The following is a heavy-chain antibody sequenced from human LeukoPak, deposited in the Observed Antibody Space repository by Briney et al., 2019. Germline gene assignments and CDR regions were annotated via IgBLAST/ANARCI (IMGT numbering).Heavy chain of an antibody. Sequence: PSETLSLTCSVSGGSISSYYWSWIRQPAGKGLEWIGRIYTSRNTNYNPSLKSRVTMSVDTSKNQFSLRLRSVTAADTAVYYCARIMLSYFDFWGRGTLVTVSS. CDR2: IYTSRNT. CDR1: GGSISSYY. V-gene: IGHV4-4*07. CDR3: ARIMLSYFDF. J-gene: IGHJ2*01. D-gene: IGHD3-10*02.